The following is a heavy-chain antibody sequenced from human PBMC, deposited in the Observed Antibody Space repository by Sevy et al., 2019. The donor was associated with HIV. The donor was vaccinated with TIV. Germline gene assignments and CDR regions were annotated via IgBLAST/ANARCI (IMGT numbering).Heavy chain of an antibody. V-gene: IGHV1-2*02. Sequence: ASVQVSCQASGYTFTGYYIHWVRQAPGQELEWMGWINPNGGGTNYAQKFQDRVTMTGDTSISTAYMDLTRLRSDDTAVDYCSRSVYGSGTYLNDYWGQGTLVTVSS. CDR2: INPNGGGT. J-gene: IGHJ4*02. CDR1: GYTFTGYY. D-gene: IGHD3-10*01. CDR3: SRSVYGSGTYLNDY.